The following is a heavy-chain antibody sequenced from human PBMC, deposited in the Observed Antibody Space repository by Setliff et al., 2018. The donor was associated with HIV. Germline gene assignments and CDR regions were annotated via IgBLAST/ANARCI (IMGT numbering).Heavy chain of an antibody. CDR3: ARTDWARTSYYYYYGMDV. Sequence: PSETLSLTCTVSGGSISSGGYYWSWIRQPAGKGLEWIGHIYTSGSTNYNPSLKSRVTISVDTSKNQLSLKLSSVTAADTAVYYCARTDWARTSYYYYYGMDVWGQGTTVTVSS. V-gene: IGHV4-61*09. J-gene: IGHJ6*02. D-gene: IGHD3-9*01. CDR2: IYTSGST. CDR1: GGSISSGGYY.